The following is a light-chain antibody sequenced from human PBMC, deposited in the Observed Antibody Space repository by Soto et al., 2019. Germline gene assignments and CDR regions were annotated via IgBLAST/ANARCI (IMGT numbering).Light chain of an antibody. CDR1: QSVTSN. Sequence: EIVMTQSPATLSVSPGKRVTFSCRASQSVTSNLAWYQHKPGQAPRLLISGASTGATGIPARFSGSGSGTEFTLTINSLQSEDFAIYYCQQYNNWPVTFGGGTKVEIK. J-gene: IGKJ4*01. V-gene: IGKV3-15*01. CDR2: GAS. CDR3: QQYNNWPVT.